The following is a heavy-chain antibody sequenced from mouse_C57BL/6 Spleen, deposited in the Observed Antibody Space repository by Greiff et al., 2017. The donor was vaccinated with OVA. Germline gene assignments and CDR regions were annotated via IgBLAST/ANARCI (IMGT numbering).Heavy chain of an antibody. V-gene: IGHV1-55*01. CDR1: GYTFTSYW. Sequence: VQLQQPGAELVKPGASVKMSCKASGYTFTSYWITWVKQRPGQGLEWIGDIYPGSGSTNYNEKFKSKATLTVDTSSSTAYMQLSSLTSEDSAVYYCAWGSYDYDGTFFDYWGQGTTLTVSS. J-gene: IGHJ2*01. CDR2: IYPGSGST. D-gene: IGHD2-4*01. CDR3: AWGSYDYDGTFFDY.